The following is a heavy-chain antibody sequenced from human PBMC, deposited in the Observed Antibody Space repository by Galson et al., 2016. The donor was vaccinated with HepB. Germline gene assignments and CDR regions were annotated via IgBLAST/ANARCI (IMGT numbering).Heavy chain of an antibody. CDR3: TRLRGPPRLQASTHRRGMDV. D-gene: IGHD3-16*01. Sequence: ETLSLTCAVSGVSLSGDFWTWIRQTPEKGLEWIGETNHVGSATYNPSLQSRVTISVDTSKNQFSLRLTSVTPADTAVYFCTRLRGPPRLQASTHRRGMDVWGQGTTVTVSS. CDR2: TNHVGSA. J-gene: IGHJ6*02. V-gene: IGHV4-34*01. CDR1: GVSLSGDF.